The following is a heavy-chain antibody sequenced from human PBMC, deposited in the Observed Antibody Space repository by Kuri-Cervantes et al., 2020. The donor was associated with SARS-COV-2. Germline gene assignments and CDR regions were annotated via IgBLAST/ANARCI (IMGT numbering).Heavy chain of an antibody. CDR2: ISSDGKNK. D-gene: IGHD2-21*01. Sequence: GESLEISCVASGINFSKTDMHWVRQAPGKGLEWVRFISSDGKNKKCMASGKSRFTISRDNSQNTLHLRMKSLRDEDTAIYHCAKDRAGVHDFWGQGTLVTVSS. CDR1: GINFSKTD. J-gene: IGHJ4*02. V-gene: IGHV3-30*18. CDR3: AKDRAGVHDF.